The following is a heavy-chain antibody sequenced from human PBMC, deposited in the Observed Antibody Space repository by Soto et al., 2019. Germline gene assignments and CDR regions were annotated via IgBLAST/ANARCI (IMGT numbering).Heavy chain of an antibody. D-gene: IGHD3-3*02. CDR3: ARGRGVIRNYYGMDV. CDR2: INAGSGYT. V-gene: IGHV1-3*01. J-gene: IGHJ6*02. Sequence: QVQLVQSGAEVKKPGASVKISCEASGYTFTNFSIHWVRQAPGQRLEWMGWINAGSGYTKYSRRFQDRLIITRARSASTAYMELSILRSEDTAMFYCARGRGVIRNYYGMDVWGQGTTVTVSS. CDR1: GYTFTNFS.